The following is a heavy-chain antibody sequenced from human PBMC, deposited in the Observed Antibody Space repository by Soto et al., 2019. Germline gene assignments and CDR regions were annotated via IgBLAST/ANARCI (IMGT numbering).Heavy chain of an antibody. V-gene: IGHV6-1*01. CDR2: TYYKSKWYT. CDR1: GDFVSSNSAA. Sequence: SHTLSLTCAISGDFVSSNSAAWNWIRQSPSRGLEWLGMTYYKSKWYTDYAVSVKSRIMINPDTSTNQFSLHLDSVTPDDTAVYFYARGENWNSRIRGYTWFPPWRQGTLVSVSS. D-gene: IGHD1-7*01. CDR3: ARGENWNSRIRGYTWFPP. J-gene: IGHJ5*02.